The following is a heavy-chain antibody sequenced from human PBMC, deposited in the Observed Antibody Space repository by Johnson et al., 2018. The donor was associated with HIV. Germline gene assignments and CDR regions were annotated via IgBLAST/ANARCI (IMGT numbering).Heavy chain of an antibody. D-gene: IGHD2-21*02. Sequence: QVQLVESGGGLVQPGGSLRLSCAASGFTFSNYAMHWVRQSPDKGLEWVALISYDGTSKYYADSVKGRFTISRDDSKNTAYLQMNSLKTEDTAVYYCASRGDCGGDCYSAFDIWGQGTMVTVSS. J-gene: IGHJ3*02. CDR3: ASRGDCGGDCYSAFDI. CDR2: ISYDGTSK. CDR1: GFTFSNYA. V-gene: IGHV3-30*04.